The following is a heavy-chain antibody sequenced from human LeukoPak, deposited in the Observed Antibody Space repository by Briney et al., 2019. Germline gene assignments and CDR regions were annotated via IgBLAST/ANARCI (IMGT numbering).Heavy chain of an antibody. CDR2: ISGSGGST. Sequence: PGGSLRLSCAASGFTFSSHAMSWVRQAPGKGLEWVSAISGSGGSTYYADSVKGRFTISRDNSKNTLYLQMNSLRAEDTAVYYCAKGPLWSGYLAWFDPWGQGTLVTVSS. D-gene: IGHD3-3*01. V-gene: IGHV3-23*01. J-gene: IGHJ5*02. CDR3: AKGPLWSGYLAWFDP. CDR1: GFTFSSHA.